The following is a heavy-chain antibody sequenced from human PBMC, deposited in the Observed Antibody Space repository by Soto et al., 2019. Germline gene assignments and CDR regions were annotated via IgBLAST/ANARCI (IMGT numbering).Heavy chain of an antibody. J-gene: IGHJ6*02. CDR1: GATFSTYG. CDR2: ILPMFRKT. D-gene: IGHD1-1*01. V-gene: IGHV1-69*06. CDR3: ARVVQLGSNYGMDV. Sequence: QVRLAQSGAEVKSPGSSVRVSCKASGATFSTYGITWVRQAPRQGLEWVGAILPMFRKTNYAQKFQGRVTIIANNSPDTVYLDLSRLRSDDTAIYFCARVVQLGSNYGMDVWGQGTTVVVSS.